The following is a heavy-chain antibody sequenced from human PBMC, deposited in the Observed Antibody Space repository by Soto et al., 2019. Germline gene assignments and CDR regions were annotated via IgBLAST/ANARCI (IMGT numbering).Heavy chain of an antibody. D-gene: IGHD3-10*01. CDR3: ARARVGSTTSYGLDI. CDR2: ISGGVDIT. J-gene: IGHJ6*02. Sequence: EVQLLESGGDLVQPGGSLRLSCAASGFTFSSYAVSWVRQAPGEGLECVSSISGGVDITIYADSVKGRFTISRDNSKNTLYLQMNSLRAEATALYSCARARVGSTTSYGLDISAQGTTVTVSS. V-gene: IGHV3-23*01. CDR1: GFTFSSYA.